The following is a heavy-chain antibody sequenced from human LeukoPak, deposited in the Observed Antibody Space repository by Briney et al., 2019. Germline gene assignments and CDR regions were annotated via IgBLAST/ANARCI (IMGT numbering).Heavy chain of an antibody. V-gene: IGHV4-34*01. J-gene: IGHJ5*02. CDR2: INLSGST. CDR3: ARRRHIAAAGAWFDP. CDR1: GGSFNVYY. D-gene: IGHD6-13*01. Sequence: SETVSLICAVYGGSFNVYYSSWIRQPAGRGREWIGEINLSGSTNYNPPCKGRVTISVDTSKNQFSLKLSSVTAADTAVYYCARRRHIAAAGAWFDPWGQGTLVTVSS.